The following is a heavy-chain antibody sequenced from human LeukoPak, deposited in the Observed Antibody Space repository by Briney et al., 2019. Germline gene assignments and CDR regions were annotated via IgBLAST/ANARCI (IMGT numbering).Heavy chain of an antibody. CDR2: IYYSGST. Sequence: SETLSLTCTVSGGSISSYYWSWIRQPPGKGLEWIGYIYYSGSTNYNPSLKSRVTISVDTSKNQFSLKLSSVTAADTAVYYCARVRIAIFGVAGSSDYWGQGTLVTVSS. V-gene: IGHV4-59*12. D-gene: IGHD3-3*01. CDR1: GGSISSYY. CDR3: ARVRIAIFGVAGSSDY. J-gene: IGHJ4*02.